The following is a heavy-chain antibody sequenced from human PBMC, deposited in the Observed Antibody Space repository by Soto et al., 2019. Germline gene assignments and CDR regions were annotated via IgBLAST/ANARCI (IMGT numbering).Heavy chain of an antibody. Sequence: EVQLLESGGGLVQPGGSLRLSCAASGFTFSNYTMSWVRQAPGKGLEWVSAISGSGGSTYYADSVKGRFTISRDNSKNTLYVQMNSLRAEDTAVYYCAKDQGNSSSWYFGYYYYGMDVWGQGTTVTVSS. J-gene: IGHJ6*02. CDR3: AKDQGNSSSWYFGYYYYGMDV. D-gene: IGHD6-13*01. V-gene: IGHV3-23*01. CDR2: ISGSGGST. CDR1: GFTFSNYT.